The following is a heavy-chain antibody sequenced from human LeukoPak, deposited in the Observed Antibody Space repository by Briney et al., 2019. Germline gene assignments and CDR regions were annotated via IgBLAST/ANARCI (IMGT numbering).Heavy chain of an antibody. CDR1: GGSFSCYY. Sequence: SETLSLTCAVYGGSFSCYYWSWIRQPPGKGLEWIGEINHSGSTNYNPSLKSRVTISVDTSKNQFSLKLSSVTAADTAVYYCARGSISSSSWYSTEYYFDYWGQGPLVTVSS. J-gene: IGHJ4*02. CDR2: INHSGST. V-gene: IGHV4-34*01. CDR3: ARGSISSSSWYSTEYYFDY. D-gene: IGHD6-13*01.